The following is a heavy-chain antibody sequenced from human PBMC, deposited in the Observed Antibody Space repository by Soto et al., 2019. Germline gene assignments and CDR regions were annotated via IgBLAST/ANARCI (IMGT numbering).Heavy chain of an antibody. CDR2: IYSGGST. CDR3: ARQYSRKFDY. CDR1: GFTVSSSY. Sequence: GGSLRLSCAASGFTVSSSYMSWVRQAPGKGLEWVSVIYSGGSTYYADSVKGRFTISRDNSKNTLYLQMNSLRAEDTAVYYCARQYSRKFDYWGQGTLVTVSS. V-gene: IGHV3-53*01. D-gene: IGHD6-6*01. J-gene: IGHJ4*02.